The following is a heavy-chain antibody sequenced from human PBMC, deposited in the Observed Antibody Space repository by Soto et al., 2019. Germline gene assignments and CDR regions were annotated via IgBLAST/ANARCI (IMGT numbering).Heavy chain of an antibody. CDR2: ISTYNGNT. CDR3: ASGRYDASGYFDY. CDR1: GYSFTTSG. J-gene: IGHJ4*02. V-gene: IGHV1-18*01. Sequence: ASVKVSCKASGYSFTTSGITWVRQAPGQGLEWMGWISTYNGNTNYAQKLQDRVTFTGDTSLNTAYMELSSLRSDDTAMFYCASGRYDASGYFDYWGQGTLVTVSS. D-gene: IGHD3-22*01.